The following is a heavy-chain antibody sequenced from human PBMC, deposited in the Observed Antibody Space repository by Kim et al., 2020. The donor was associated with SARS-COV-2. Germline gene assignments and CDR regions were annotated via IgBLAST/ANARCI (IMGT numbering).Heavy chain of an antibody. CDR3: TRVGYCSGGSCYPAHFDY. Sequence: GGSLRLSCTASGFTFGDYAMSWFRQAPGKGLEWVGFIRSKAYGGTTEYAASVKGRFTISRDDPKSIAYLQMNSLKTEDTAVYYCTRVGYCSGGSCYPAHFDYWGQGTLVTVSS. CDR2: IRSKAYGGTT. V-gene: IGHV3-49*03. CDR1: GFTFGDYA. D-gene: IGHD2-15*01. J-gene: IGHJ4*02.